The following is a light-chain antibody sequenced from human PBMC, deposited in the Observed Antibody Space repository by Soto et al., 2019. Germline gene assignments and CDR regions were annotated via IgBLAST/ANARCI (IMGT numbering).Light chain of an antibody. Sequence: EIVLTQSPATLSLSPGERATLSCRASQSVKTFLVWYQQRPGQAPRPLIHDASHRAAGIPARFSGSGFGTDFTLTISSLEPEDAAVYYCQQRSNWPPITFGQGTLLEV. CDR1: QSVKTF. J-gene: IGKJ5*01. V-gene: IGKV3-11*01. CDR2: DAS. CDR3: QQRSNWPPIT.